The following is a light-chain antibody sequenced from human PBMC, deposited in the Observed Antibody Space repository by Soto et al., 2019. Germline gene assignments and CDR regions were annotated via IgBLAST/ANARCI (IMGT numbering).Light chain of an antibody. V-gene: IGKV1-33*01. Sequence: DIQMTQSPSSLSASVGDRVTITCQASQDISNYLNWYQQKPGKAPKLLIYDASNLETGVPSRFSGSGSGTDFTFTISSLQPEDIATYYCQQYDNLPRMGVTFGPGTKVDIK. CDR3: QQYDNLPRMGVT. J-gene: IGKJ3*01. CDR1: QDISNY. CDR2: DAS.